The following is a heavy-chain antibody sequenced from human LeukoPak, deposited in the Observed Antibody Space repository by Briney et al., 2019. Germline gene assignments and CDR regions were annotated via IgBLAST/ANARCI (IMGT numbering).Heavy chain of an antibody. J-gene: IGHJ1*01. CDR1: GLTFDSYD. CDR3: VPPAAGLHRTISTEYFQH. Sequence: GGSLRLSCAAAGLTFDSYDMYWVRLSPGKGPEWVSYISASGISIKYADSVKGRFTISRDNAKNLVYLQMDSLRAEDTAVYYCVPPAAGLHRTISTEYFQHWGQGTPVIVSS. CDR2: ISASGISI. D-gene: IGHD6-13*01. V-gene: IGHV3-48*03.